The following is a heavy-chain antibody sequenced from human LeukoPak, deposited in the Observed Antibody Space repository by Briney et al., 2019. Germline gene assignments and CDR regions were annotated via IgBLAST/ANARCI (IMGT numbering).Heavy chain of an antibody. CDR1: GYSISSGYY. CDR2: IYKIGST. Sequence: SETLSLTCTVSGYSISSGYYWGWIRQPPGRGLGWFGRIYKIGSTYYNPSLKSRVTISVDTSKNQFSLKLSSVTAADTAVYYCARSITIFGVATLGVFWFDPWGQGTPVTVSS. V-gene: IGHV4-38-2*02. CDR3: ARSITIFGVATLGVFWFDP. D-gene: IGHD3-3*01. J-gene: IGHJ5*02.